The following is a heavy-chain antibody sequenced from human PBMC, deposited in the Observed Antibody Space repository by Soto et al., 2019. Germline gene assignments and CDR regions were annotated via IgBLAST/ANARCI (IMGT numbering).Heavy chain of an antibody. CDR3: AKDVSGWSAGESPFPVDH. J-gene: IGHJ4*02. CDR2: IGWNSVNR. D-gene: IGHD3-10*01. Sequence: DVHLVESGGGLVQPGRSLRLSCGASGFSFDDYAMHWVRQAPGKGLEWVASIGWNSVNRDYADSVKGRVTISGDNAKNSLYLQMNSLRAEDTALYYCAKDVSGWSAGESPFPVDHWGQGTLVTVSS. V-gene: IGHV3-9*01. CDR1: GFSFDDYA.